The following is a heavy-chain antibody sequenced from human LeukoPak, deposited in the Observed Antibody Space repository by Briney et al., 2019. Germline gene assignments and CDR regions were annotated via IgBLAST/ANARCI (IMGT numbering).Heavy chain of an antibody. J-gene: IGHJ4*02. CDR2: IDSRGSTI. CDR3: ARVDCSSTSCHIAFDY. D-gene: IGHD2-2*01. CDR1: GFTFSSFE. Sequence: GGSLRLSCAASGFTFSSFEMNWVRQAPGKGLEWISYIDSRGSTIYYADSVKGRFTISRDNAKNSLYMQMNSLRAEDTAVYYCARVDCSSTSCHIAFDYWGQGTLVTVSS. V-gene: IGHV3-48*03.